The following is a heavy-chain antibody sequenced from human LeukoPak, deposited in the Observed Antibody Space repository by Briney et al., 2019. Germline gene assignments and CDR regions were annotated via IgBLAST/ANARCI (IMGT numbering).Heavy chain of an antibody. D-gene: IGHD3-22*01. Sequence: GSLRLSCAASGLTFSRHWMTWVRQAPGKGLEWVANIKHDGNEKNYVDSVKGRFTISRDNAKNSLYLQMNSLRAEDTAVYYCATPLDYYDRSDSHQGGDWGQGTLVTVSS. J-gene: IGHJ4*02. CDR3: ATPLDYYDRSDSHQGGD. CDR2: IKHDGNEK. V-gene: IGHV3-7*03. CDR1: GLTFSRHW.